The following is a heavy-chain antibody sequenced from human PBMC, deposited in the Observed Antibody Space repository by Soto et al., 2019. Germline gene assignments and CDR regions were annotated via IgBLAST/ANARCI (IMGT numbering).Heavy chain of an antibody. J-gene: IGHJ3*02. V-gene: IGHV4-59*01. D-gene: IGHD3-9*01. CDR3: ASGSYDILTDDAFDI. CDR2: IYYSGST. CDR1: GDSISIYY. Sequence: PSETLSLTCTASGDSISIYYGSWIRQPPGKGLEWIGYIYYSGSTNYNPSLKSRVTISVDTSKNQFSLKLSSVTAADTAVYYCASGSYDILTDDAFDIWGQGTMVTVSS.